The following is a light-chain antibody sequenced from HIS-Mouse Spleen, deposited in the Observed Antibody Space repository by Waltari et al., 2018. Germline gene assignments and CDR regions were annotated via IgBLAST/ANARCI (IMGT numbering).Light chain of an antibody. CDR2: EGS. CDR1: SSDVGSYNL. CDR3: CSYAGSSTWV. V-gene: IGLV2-23*01. Sequence: QSALTQPASVSGSPGQSITISCTGTSSDVGSYNLVSWYQQHPGKAPKLMIYEGSKRSSGVSKRFSGSKSGNTASLTISGLQAEDEADYYCCSYAGSSTWVFGGVTKLTVL. J-gene: IGLJ3*02.